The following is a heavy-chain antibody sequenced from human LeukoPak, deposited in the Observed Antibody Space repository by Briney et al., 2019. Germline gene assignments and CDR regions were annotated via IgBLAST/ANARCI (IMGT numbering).Heavy chain of an antibody. Sequence: GESLKISCKGSGYSFTSFWIGWVRQMPGKGLEWMGIIYPGDSDTRYSPSFQGQVTISADKSITTAYLQWSSLRASDTVMYYCARPHYYDSSGYYSIDYWGQGTLVTVSS. V-gene: IGHV5-51*01. CDR3: ARPHYYDSSGYYSIDY. CDR1: GYSFTSFW. J-gene: IGHJ4*02. D-gene: IGHD3-22*01. CDR2: IYPGDSDT.